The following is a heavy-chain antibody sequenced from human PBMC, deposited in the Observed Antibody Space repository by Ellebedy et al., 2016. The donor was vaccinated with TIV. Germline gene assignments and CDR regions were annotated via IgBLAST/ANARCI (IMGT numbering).Heavy chain of an antibody. J-gene: IGHJ6*03. Sequence: GESLKISXAVSGFTFSSYAMSWVRQAPGKGLEWVSSISTGGSYMDYADSVEGRFTISRDNAENSVYLHMNTLKAEDTAVYYCARSLLGIPYYYHYMDVWGKGTTVTVSS. CDR1: GFTFSSYA. CDR3: ARSLLGIPYYYHYMDV. D-gene: IGHD7-27*01. V-gene: IGHV3-21*01. CDR2: ISTGGSYM.